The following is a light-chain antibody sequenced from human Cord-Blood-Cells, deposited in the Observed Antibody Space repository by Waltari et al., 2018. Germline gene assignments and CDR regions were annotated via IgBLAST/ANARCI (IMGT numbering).Light chain of an antibody. Sequence: QSALTQPASVSGSPGQSITISFTGTSSDVGGYNYVSWYQQHPGKAPKLMIYDVSNRPSGVSNRFSGSKSGNTAPLTISGLQAEDEADYYFSSYTSSSTWVFGGGTKLTVL. CDR3: SSYTSSSTWV. CDR1: SSDVGGYNY. J-gene: IGLJ3*02. V-gene: IGLV2-14*03. CDR2: DVS.